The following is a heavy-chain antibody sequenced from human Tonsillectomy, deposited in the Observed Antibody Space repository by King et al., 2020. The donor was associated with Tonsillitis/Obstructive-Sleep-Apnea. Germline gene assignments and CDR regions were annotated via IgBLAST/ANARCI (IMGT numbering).Heavy chain of an antibody. V-gene: IGHV5-10-1*03. CDR2: IDPSDSYT. Sequence: QLVQSGAEVKKPGESLRISCKGSGYSFTSYWFSWVRQMPGKGLEWMGRIDPSDSYTDYSPSFQGHVTISADKSISTAYLQWSSLKASDTAMYYCASAGGYYSGMDVWGHGTTVTVSS. D-gene: IGHD3-10*01. CDR1: GYSFTSYW. J-gene: IGHJ6*02. CDR3: ASAGGYYSGMDV.